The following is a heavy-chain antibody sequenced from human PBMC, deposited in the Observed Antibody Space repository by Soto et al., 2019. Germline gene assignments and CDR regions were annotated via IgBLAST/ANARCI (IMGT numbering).Heavy chain of an antibody. Sequence: SETLSLTCTVSGGSVSSGSYYWSWIQQPPGKGLEWIGYIYYSGSTNYNPSLKSRVTISVDTSKNQFSLKLSSVTAADTAVYYCARDLTTVTLDAFDIWGQGTMVTVSS. CDR1: GGSVSSGSYY. CDR3: ARDLTTVTLDAFDI. V-gene: IGHV4-61*01. D-gene: IGHD4-17*01. J-gene: IGHJ3*02. CDR2: IYYSGST.